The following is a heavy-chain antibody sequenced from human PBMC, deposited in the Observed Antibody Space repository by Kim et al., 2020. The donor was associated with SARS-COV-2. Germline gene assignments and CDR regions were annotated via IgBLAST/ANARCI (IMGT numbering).Heavy chain of an antibody. V-gene: IGHV4-34*01. CDR2: INHSGST. Sequence: SETLSLTCAVYGGSFSGYYWSWIRQPPGKGLEWIGEINHSGSTNYNPSLKSRVTISVDTSKNQFSLKLSSVTAADTAVYYCARGPYDFWSGYPPHPDAFDMWGQGTMVTVSS. CDR1: GGSFSGYY. D-gene: IGHD3-3*01. J-gene: IGHJ3*02. CDR3: ARGPYDFWSGYPPHPDAFDM.